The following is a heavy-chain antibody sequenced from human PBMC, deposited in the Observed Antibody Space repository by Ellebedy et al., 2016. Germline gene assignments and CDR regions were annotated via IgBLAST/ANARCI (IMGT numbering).Heavy chain of an antibody. D-gene: IGHD3-3*01. Sequence: GSLRLXCTVSGGSISSYYWSWIRQPPGKGLEWIGYIYYSGSTNYNPSLKSRVTISVDTSKNQFSLKLSSVTAADTAVYYCARATYYDFWSGYKYQEYYYYYMDVWGKGTTVTVSS. CDR2: IYYSGST. V-gene: IGHV4-59*01. CDR3: ARATYYDFWSGYKYQEYYYYYMDV. J-gene: IGHJ6*03. CDR1: GGSISSYY.